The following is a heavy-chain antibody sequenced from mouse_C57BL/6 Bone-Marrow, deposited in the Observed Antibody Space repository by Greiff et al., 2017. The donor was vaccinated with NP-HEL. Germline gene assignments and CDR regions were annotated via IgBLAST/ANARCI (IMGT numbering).Heavy chain of an antibody. CDR3: ARHEAWFAY. CDR2: IDPSDSST. Sequence: VQLQQPGAELVKPGASVKLSCKASGYTFTSYWMQWVKQRPGQGLEWIGEIDPSDSSTNYNQKFKGKATLTVDTSSSTAYMQLSSLTSENSAVYYCARHEAWFAYWGQGTLVTVSA. CDR1: GYTFTSYW. J-gene: IGHJ3*01. V-gene: IGHV1-50*01.